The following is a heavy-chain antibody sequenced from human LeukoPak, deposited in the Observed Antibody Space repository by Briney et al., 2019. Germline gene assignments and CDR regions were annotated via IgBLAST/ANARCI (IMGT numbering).Heavy chain of an antibody. CDR2: ISYSGST. D-gene: IGHD2-2*01. J-gene: IGHJ5*02. CDR1: GGSISSYY. CDR3: ASGGYCSSTSCYPNWFDP. Sequence: SETLSLTCTVSGGSISSYYWSWIRQPPGKGLEWIGYISYSGSTNYNPSLKSRVTTSVDTSKNLFSLKLSSVTAADTAVYYCASGGYCSSTSCYPNWFDPWGQGTLVTVSS. V-gene: IGHV4-59*01.